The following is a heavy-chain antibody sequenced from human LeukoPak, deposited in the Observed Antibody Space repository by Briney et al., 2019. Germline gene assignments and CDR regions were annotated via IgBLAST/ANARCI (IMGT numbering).Heavy chain of an antibody. CDR3: VSFYETD. CDR1: GNYW. J-gene: IGHJ4*02. V-gene: IGHV3-74*01. Sequence: GGSLRLSCAASGNYWMHWVRQAPGKGLLWVSHINSDGSWTSYADSVKGRFTISKDNAKNTVYPQMNNLRAEDTAVYYCVSFYETDWGRGTLVTVSS. D-gene: IGHD2/OR15-2a*01. CDR2: INSDGSWT.